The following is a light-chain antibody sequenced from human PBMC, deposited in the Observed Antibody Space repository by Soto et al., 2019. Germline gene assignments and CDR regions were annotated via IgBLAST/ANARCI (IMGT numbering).Light chain of an antibody. CDR2: WAS. CDR1: QNILYSSNNKNY. J-gene: IGKJ2*01. V-gene: IGKV4-1*01. Sequence: DIVMAQSPDSLAVSLGERATINCKSSQNILYSSNNKNYLAWYQQKSGQPPKLLIYWASSRESGVPERFSGSGSGTDFTLTISSLQAGDVAVYYCQQYYTTPYTFGQGTKLEIK. CDR3: QQYYTTPYT.